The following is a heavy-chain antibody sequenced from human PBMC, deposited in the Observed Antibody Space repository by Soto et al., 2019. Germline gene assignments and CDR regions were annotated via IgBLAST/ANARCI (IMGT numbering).Heavy chain of an antibody. J-gene: IGHJ4*02. CDR1: GFTFSSYE. CDR3: ARARGVVDFYSRPY. Sequence: GGSLRLSCAASGFTFSSYEMNWVRQAPGKGLEWVSYIRSSGSTIYYADSVKGRFTISRDNAKNSLYLQMNSLRAEDTAVYYCARARGVVDFYSRPYWGQGTLVTVSS. CDR2: IRSSGSTI. V-gene: IGHV3-48*03. D-gene: IGHD3-3*01.